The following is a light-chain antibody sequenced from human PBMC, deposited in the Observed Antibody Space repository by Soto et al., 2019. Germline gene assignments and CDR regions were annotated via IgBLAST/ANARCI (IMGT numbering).Light chain of an antibody. CDR2: DAS. V-gene: IGKV3D-15*01. Sequence: EIVMTQSPATLSVCSGEGVTLSCRASQSVKNHLAWYQHKPGQSPRLLIYDASTRATGVPARFSAGGSGTEFTLVISSLQSEDAAVYFCQEYNAWPPGTFGQGTKVEIK. CDR1: QSVKNH. J-gene: IGKJ1*01. CDR3: QEYNAWPPGT.